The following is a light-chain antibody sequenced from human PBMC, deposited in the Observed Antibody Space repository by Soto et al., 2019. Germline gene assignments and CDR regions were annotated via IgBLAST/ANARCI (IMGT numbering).Light chain of an antibody. Sequence: QSALTQPASVSGSPGQSITISCTGTSSDFETYNVVSWYQHHPGKAPKLIIHEVTNRPSGVSGRFSGSKSGNTAFLTISGLQAEDEAVYYCCSHSSSITWMFGGGTKLTVL. V-gene: IGLV2-23*02. CDR2: EVT. CDR1: SSDFETYNV. CDR3: CSHSSSITWM. J-gene: IGLJ3*02.